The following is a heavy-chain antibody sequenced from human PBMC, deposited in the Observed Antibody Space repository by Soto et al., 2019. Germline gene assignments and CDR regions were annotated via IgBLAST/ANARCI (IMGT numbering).Heavy chain of an antibody. CDR2: ISYDGSKK. D-gene: IGHD3-22*01. CDR3: AKDYAPKAVVPFDY. CDR1: GFTFSSYG. Sequence: QVQLVESGGGVVQPGRSLRLSCAASGFTFSSYGMHWVRQAPGKGLEWVAVISYDGSKKYYADSVKGRFTISRDNSKNTLYLQMNSLRAEDTAVYYCAKDYAPKAVVPFDYWGQGTLVTVSS. V-gene: IGHV3-30*18. J-gene: IGHJ4*02.